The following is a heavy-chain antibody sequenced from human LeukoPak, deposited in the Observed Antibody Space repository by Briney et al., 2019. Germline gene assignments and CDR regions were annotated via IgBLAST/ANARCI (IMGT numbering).Heavy chain of an antibody. CDR1: GGSFSGYY. Sequence: SETLSLTCAVYGGSFSGYYWSWIRQPPGKGLEWIGEINHSGSTNYNPSLKSRVTISVDTSKNQFSLKLSSVTAADTAVYYCARVDCSGTSCYTAYNWFDPWGQGTLVTVSS. J-gene: IGHJ5*02. V-gene: IGHV4-34*01. D-gene: IGHD2-2*02. CDR3: ARVDCSGTSCYTAYNWFDP. CDR2: INHSGST.